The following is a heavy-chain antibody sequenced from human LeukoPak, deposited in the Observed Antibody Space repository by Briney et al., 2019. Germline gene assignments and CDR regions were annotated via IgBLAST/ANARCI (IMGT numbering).Heavy chain of an antibody. J-gene: IGHJ4*02. CDR1: GFTFSGSA. CDR3: ARLHTEGRGYCGSTSCYTVEDY. D-gene: IGHD2-2*02. V-gene: IGHV3-73*01. Sequence: GGSLRLSCAASGFTFSGSAMHWVRQASGKGLEWVGRIRSKANSYATAYAASVKGRFTISRDDSKNTAYLQMNSLKTEDTAVYYCARLHTEGRGYCGSTSCYTVEDYWGQGTLVTVSS. CDR2: IRSKANSYAT.